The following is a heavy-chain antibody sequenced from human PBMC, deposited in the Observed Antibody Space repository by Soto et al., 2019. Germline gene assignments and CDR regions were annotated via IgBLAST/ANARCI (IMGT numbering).Heavy chain of an antibody. CDR1: GFTFSDYY. CDR2: ISSSSSYT. J-gene: IGHJ3*02. V-gene: IGHV3-11*06. Sequence: PGGSLRLSCAASGFTFSDYYMSWIRQAPGKGLEWVSYISSSSSYTNYADSVKGRFTISRDNAKNSLYLQVNSLRAEDTAVYYCARPSGSIAVPSLDIWGQGTMVTVSS. D-gene: IGHD6-19*01. CDR3: ARPSGSIAVPSLDI.